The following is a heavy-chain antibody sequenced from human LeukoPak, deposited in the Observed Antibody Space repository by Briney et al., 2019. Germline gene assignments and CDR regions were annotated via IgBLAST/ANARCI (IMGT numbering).Heavy chain of an antibody. CDR3: AREEGYSYGSYYYYYMDV. CDR1: GYTFTSYG. J-gene: IGHJ6*03. V-gene: IGHV1-18*01. Sequence: ASVKVSCKASGYTFTSYGISWVRQAPGQGLEWMGWISAYNGNTNYAQKLQGRVTMTRDTSISTAYMELSRLRSDDTAVYYCAREEGYSYGSYYYYYMDVWGKGTTVTVSS. CDR2: ISAYNGNT. D-gene: IGHD5-18*01.